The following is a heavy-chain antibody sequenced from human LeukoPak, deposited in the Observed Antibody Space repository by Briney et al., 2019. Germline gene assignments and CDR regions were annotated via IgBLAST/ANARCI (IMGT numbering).Heavy chain of an antibody. J-gene: IGHJ5*02. V-gene: IGHV4-34*01. CDR2: INHSGSA. CDR1: GGSLSTYY. D-gene: IGHD6-6*01. CDR3: ARPSYSSYVVWWFDP. Sequence: SETLCLTRAVYGGSLSTYYWSWIREAPGKGLGWIGEINHSGSANYNPSRNTRVTISVETSKNQFSLKLSSVTAADTAVYYCARPSYSSYVVWWFDPWGQGTLVTVSS.